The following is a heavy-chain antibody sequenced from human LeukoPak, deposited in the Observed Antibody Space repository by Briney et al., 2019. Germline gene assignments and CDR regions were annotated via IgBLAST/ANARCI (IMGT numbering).Heavy chain of an antibody. D-gene: IGHD3-3*01. CDR2: IDGSGGRP. Sequence: GGSLRLSCAASGFTFSDYGLNWVRQAPGKGLEWVSGIDGSGGRPPSADSVKGRFTISRDISKNTLYLQMDSLRAEDTAAYYCARGKDHDFWNPFDHWGQGTLVTVSS. V-gene: IGHV3-23*01. CDR1: GFTFSDYG. J-gene: IGHJ4*02. CDR3: ARGKDHDFWNPFDH.